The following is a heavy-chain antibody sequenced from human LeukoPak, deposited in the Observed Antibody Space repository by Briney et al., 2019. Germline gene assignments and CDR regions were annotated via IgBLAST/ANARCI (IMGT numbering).Heavy chain of an antibody. CDR3: VRGRKNILTGYYHYYYMDV. CDR1: GGSISSYY. V-gene: IGHV4-59*01. Sequence: SETLSLTCTVSGGSISSYYWSWIRQPPGKGLEWIGYIYYSGSTNYNPSLKSRVTISVDTSKNQFSLKLSSVTAADTAVYYCVRGRKNILTGYYHYYYMDVWGKGTTVTVSS. J-gene: IGHJ6*03. CDR2: IYYSGST. D-gene: IGHD3-9*01.